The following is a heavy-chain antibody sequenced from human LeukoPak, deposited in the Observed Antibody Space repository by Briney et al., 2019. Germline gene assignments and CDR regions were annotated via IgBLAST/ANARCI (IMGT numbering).Heavy chain of an antibody. CDR2: IYYSGRT. CDR3: ARESRNYDSSGYYYLGAFDI. J-gene: IGHJ3*02. Sequence: SETLSLTCTVSGGSISSNSYYWDWIRQPPGKGLEWIGSIYYSGRTYYNPSLKSRVTISVDRSKNQFSLKLSSVTAADTAVYYCARESRNYDSSGYYYLGAFDIWGQGTMVTVSS. D-gene: IGHD3-22*01. CDR1: GGSISSNSYY. V-gene: IGHV4-39*07.